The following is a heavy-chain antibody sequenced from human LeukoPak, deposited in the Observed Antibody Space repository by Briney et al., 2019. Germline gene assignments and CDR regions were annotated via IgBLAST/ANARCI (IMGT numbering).Heavy chain of an antibody. Sequence: SETLSLTCTVSDGSISSYYWSWIRQPPGKGLEWIGYIYYSGSTNYSPSLTSRVTISVDTSKNEFSLKLNSVTAADTAVYYCARVGPNIAAAVRNWGQGTLVTVSS. CDR3: ARVGPNIAAAVRN. V-gene: IGHV4-59*01. CDR1: DGSISSYY. D-gene: IGHD6-13*01. CDR2: IYYSGST. J-gene: IGHJ4*02.